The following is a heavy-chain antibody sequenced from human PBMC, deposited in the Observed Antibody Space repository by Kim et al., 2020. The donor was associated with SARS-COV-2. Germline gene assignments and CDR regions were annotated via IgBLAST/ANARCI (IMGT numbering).Heavy chain of an antibody. J-gene: IGHJ4*02. CDR2: ISSSRSNI. V-gene: IGHV3-21*01. CDR1: GFTFSSYS. CDR3: ARELYYYGSESCFDY. D-gene: IGHD3-10*01. Sequence: GGSLRLSCAASGFTFSSYSMNWVRQAPGKGLEWVSSISSSRSNIYYADSVKGRFTISRDNAKNSLYLQMNSLRAEDTAVYYCARELYYYGSESCFDYWGQGTLVTVSA.